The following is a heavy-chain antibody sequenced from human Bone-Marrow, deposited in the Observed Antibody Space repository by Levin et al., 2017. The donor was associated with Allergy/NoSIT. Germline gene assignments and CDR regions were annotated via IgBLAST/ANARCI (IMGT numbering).Heavy chain of an antibody. CDR1: GVSISNNY. D-gene: IGHD1-1*01. J-gene: IGHJ4*02. Sequence: GSLRLSCTVSGVSISNNYWGWIRQPPGKGLEWIGYIYYTGDTNYIPSLKSRVTISVDTSKNQFSLTLSSVTAADTAIYYCVRVTTGTVDYWGQGSLVTVSS. CDR3: VRVTTGTVDY. CDR2: IYYTGDT. V-gene: IGHV4-59*01.